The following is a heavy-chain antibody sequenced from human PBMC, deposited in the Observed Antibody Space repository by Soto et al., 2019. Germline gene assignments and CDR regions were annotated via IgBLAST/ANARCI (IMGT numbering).Heavy chain of an antibody. J-gene: IGHJ4*02. CDR2: IYTSGST. CDR3: ARVNIAVAGTGEGYFDY. Sequence: PSETLSLTCTVSGGSISGYYWSWIRQPAGKGLEWIGRIYTSGSTNYNPSLKSRVTMSVDTSKNQFSLKLSSVTAADTAVYYCARVNIAVAGTGEGYFDYWGQGTLVTVSS. D-gene: IGHD6-19*01. CDR1: GGSISGYY. V-gene: IGHV4-4*07.